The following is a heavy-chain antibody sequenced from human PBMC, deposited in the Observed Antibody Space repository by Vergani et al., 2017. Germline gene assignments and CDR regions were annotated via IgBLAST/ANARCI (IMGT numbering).Heavy chain of an antibody. CDR1: GFSLDTSGVG. Sequence: QITLKESGPTLVKPTQTLTLTCTVSGFSLDTSGVGVAWIRQPPGKALECLGLIYWNDERRYSPSLSGRLTIIRDTSKNEVVLTMTNMDPADTATYYCAHKPGPFRWFGELWDYFDYWGQGTLVTVSS. J-gene: IGHJ4*02. V-gene: IGHV2-5*01. D-gene: IGHD3-10*01. CDR3: AHKPGPFRWFGELWDYFDY. CDR2: IYWNDER.